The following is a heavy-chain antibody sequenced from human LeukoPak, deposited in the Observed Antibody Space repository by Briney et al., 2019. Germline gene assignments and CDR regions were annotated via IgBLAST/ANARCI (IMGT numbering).Heavy chain of an antibody. CDR2: IYYSGST. CDR1: GGSISSN. Sequence: SSETLSLTCTVYGGSISSNWGWIRQPPGKGLEWIGNIYYSGSTYYNPSLKSRVTISVDTSKNQFSLKLSSVTAADTAVYYCARGVVVVPAAIRYYYYYYYMDVWGKGTTVTVSS. D-gene: IGHD2-2*02. V-gene: IGHV4-39*07. CDR3: ARGVVVVPAAIRYYYYYYYMDV. J-gene: IGHJ6*03.